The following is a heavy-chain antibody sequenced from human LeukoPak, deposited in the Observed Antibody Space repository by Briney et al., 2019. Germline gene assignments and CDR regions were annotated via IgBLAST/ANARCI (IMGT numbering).Heavy chain of an antibody. D-gene: IGHD1-7*01. Sequence: PGGSLRLSCAASGFTLSSYAMSWVRQAPGKGLEWVSAISDTGNTYHADSVKGRFTISRDNSKNTLYLQMNSLRVEDTAVYYCARVQELAFDIWGQGTMVTVSS. J-gene: IGHJ3*02. V-gene: IGHV3-23*01. CDR1: GFTLSSYA. CDR3: ARVQELAFDI. CDR2: ISDTGNT.